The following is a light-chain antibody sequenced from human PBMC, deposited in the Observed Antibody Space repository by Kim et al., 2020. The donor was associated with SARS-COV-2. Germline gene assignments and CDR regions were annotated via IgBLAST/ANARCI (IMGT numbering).Light chain of an antibody. V-gene: IGLV2-8*01. CDR2: EVT. Sequence: QSALTQPPSASGSPGQSVTISCTGTSSDVGGYNYVSWYQQHPGKAPKLMIYEVTKRPSGVPDRFSGSKSGNTASLTVSGLQADYEANYYCTAYAGGNNLLFGGGTQVTVL. CDR1: SSDVGGYNY. CDR3: TAYAGGNNLL. J-gene: IGLJ2*01.